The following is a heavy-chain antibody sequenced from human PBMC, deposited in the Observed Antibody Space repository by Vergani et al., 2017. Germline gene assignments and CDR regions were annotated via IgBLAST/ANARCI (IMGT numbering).Heavy chain of an antibody. CDR1: GDSISSGVYY. V-gene: IGHV4-31*03. CDR3: ERMGGDDEGDAFRIGYFDS. D-gene: IGHD2-21*01. J-gene: IGHJ4*02. CDR2: IYSTGST. Sequence: QVQLQESGPGLVKPSQTLSLTCSVSGDSISSGVYYWNWLRPHPGKVLEWIGYIYSTGSTHHNPSLRRRINMSVDTSKNQFSLKLNSVTAADTAMYYCERMGGDDEGDAFRIGYFDSWGPGILVTVSS.